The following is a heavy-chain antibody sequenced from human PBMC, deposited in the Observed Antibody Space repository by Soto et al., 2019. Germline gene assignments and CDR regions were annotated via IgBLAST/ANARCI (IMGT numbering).Heavy chain of an antibody. CDR1: GGTFTGLT. D-gene: IGHD1-26*01. Sequence: QVQLVQSGAEVKKSGSSVKVSCTASGGTFTGLTMSWVRQAPGQGLEWMGRHIPIFGIANYAQKFQGRVTITADKSTNTSYMELSSLSSEDTAIYFCASPIVGPTNWGQGTLVTVSS. CDR2: HIPIFGIA. CDR3: ASPIVGPTN. J-gene: IGHJ4*02. V-gene: IGHV1-69*02.